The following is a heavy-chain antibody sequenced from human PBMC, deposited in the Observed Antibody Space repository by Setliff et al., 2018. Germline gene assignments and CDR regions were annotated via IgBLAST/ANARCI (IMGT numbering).Heavy chain of an antibody. CDR2: ISGSGGST. CDR3: AKYTEYYYDRSGYHYNSEYFQH. Sequence: GGSLRLSCAASGFTFSNSAMSWVRQAPGKGLEWVSGISGSGGSTFYADSVKGRFTISRDNSNNTLFLQMNSLRAEDTAVYYCAKYTEYYYDRSGYHYNSEYFQHWGQGTLVTVSS. J-gene: IGHJ1*01. CDR1: GFTFSNSA. D-gene: IGHD3-22*01. V-gene: IGHV3-23*01.